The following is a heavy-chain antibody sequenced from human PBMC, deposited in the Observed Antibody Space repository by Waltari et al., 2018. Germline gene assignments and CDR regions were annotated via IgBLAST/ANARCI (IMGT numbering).Heavy chain of an antibody. D-gene: IGHD6-6*01. CDR3: ARDRSSYHVDS. CDR1: GFTIINPG. V-gene: IGHV3-33*01. J-gene: IGHJ4*02. Sequence: QGQLVQSGGGVVLPGRALRLSCVASGFTIINPGMHWDSLAQGKGLEWVAVIWYDGSNKYYADSVKGRFTVSRDNSKNTLYLQMDSLRVEDTAVYYCARDRSSYHVDSWGQGTLVIVSS. CDR2: IWYDGSNK.